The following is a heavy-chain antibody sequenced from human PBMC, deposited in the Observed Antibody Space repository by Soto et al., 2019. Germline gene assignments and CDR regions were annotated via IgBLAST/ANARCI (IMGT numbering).Heavy chain of an antibody. CDR3: ARGPGSSDWRFSYYYMDV. J-gene: IGHJ6*02. V-gene: IGHV1-8*01. CDR1: FTSYD. Sequence: QVQLVQSGAEVKKPGASVKVSCTFTSYDINWVRQATGQGLEWMGWMNPNSGNTRYAQKFQGRVTMTRNTSNFTAYMELSSLRSEDTAVYYWARGPGSSDWRFSYYYMDVWGQGTTVTVSS. D-gene: IGHD6-19*01. CDR2: MNPNSGNT.